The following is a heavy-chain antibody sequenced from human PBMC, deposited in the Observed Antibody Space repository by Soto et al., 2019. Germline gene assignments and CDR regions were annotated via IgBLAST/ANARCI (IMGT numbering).Heavy chain of an antibody. CDR3: ARDRVGSSGWYGTYYYYGMDV. Sequence: SETLSLTCTVSGGSISSYYWSWIRQPPGKGLEWIGYIYYSGSTNHNPSLKSRVTISVDTSKNQFSLKLSSVTAADTAVYYCARDRVGSSGWYGTYYYYGMDVWGQGTTVTVSS. CDR1: GGSISSYY. D-gene: IGHD6-19*01. J-gene: IGHJ6*02. V-gene: IGHV4-59*01. CDR2: IYYSGST.